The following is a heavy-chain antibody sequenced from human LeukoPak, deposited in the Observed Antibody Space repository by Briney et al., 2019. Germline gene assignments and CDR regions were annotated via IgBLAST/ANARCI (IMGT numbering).Heavy chain of an antibody. CDR2: IYHSGST. CDR1: GYSISSGYY. CDR3: AREERSNCVANYYYYMNV. V-gene: IGHV4-38-2*02. D-gene: IGHD4-11*01. J-gene: IGHJ6*03. Sequence: PSETLSLTCAVSGYSISSGYYWGWIRQPPGKGLEWIGSIYHSGSTYYNPSLKSRVTISVDTSKNQFSLKLSSVTAADTAVYYCAREERSNCVANYYYYMNVWGKGTTVTVSS.